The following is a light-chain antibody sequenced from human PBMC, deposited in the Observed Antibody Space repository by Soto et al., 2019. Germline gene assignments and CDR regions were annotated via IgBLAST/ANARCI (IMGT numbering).Light chain of an antibody. Sequence: EMVMTQSPDTLSVSPGERATLSCRASQSVGSNLAWYQQKPGQAPRLLIYAASSRATGIPDRFSGSGSGTDFTLTISRLEPEDFAVYYCQQYGSSTWTFGQGTKVDIK. J-gene: IGKJ1*01. CDR3: QQYGSSTWT. V-gene: IGKV3-20*01. CDR2: AAS. CDR1: QSVGSN.